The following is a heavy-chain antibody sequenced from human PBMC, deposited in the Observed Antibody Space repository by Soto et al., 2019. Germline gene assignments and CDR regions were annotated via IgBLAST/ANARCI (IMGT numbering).Heavy chain of an antibody. CDR3: TSSWAAAGPVDH. CDR2: ISAYNGNT. D-gene: IGHD6-13*01. CDR1: GYTFTSYG. Sequence: QVQLVQSGAEVKKPGASVKVSCKASGYTFTSYGISWVRQAPGQGLEWMGWISAYNGNTNYAQKLHGRVTMTTDTSTSTAYMEPRSLRSADTAVYYYTSSWAAAGPVDHWGQATLVSVSS. V-gene: IGHV1-18*01. J-gene: IGHJ4*02.